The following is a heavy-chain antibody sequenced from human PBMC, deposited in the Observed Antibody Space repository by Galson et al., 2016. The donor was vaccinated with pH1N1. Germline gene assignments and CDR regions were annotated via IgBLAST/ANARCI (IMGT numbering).Heavy chain of an antibody. J-gene: IGHJ4*02. Sequence: SLRLSCAVSGFTFSIFGMSWLRQAPGKGLEWISAISGVGDSTYHADSVKGRFTISRDNSKNTLNLQMSSLRAEGTAVYYCAKHDGSGYYYSRRLHWGQGTLVTVSS. V-gene: IGHV3-23*01. CDR2: ISGVGDST. CDR1: GFTFSIFG. CDR3: AKHDGSGYYYSRRLH. D-gene: IGHD3-3*01.